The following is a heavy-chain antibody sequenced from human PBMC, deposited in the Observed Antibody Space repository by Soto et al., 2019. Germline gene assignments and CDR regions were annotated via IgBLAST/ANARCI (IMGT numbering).Heavy chain of an antibody. CDR2: IRSKAYGGTT. J-gene: IGHJ4*02. Sequence: PGGSLRLSCTASGFTFGDYAMSWFRQAPGKGLEWVGFIRSKAYGGTTEYAASVKGRFTISRDDSKSIAYLQMNSLKTEGTAVYYCTYQQLSLGTHYWGQGTLVTVSS. CDR3: TYQQLSLGTHY. CDR1: GFTFGDYA. D-gene: IGHD6-13*01. V-gene: IGHV3-49*03.